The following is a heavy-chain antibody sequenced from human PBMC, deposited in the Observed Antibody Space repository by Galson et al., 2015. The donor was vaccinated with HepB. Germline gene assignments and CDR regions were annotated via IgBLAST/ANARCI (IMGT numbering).Heavy chain of an antibody. J-gene: IGHJ4*02. Sequence: SVKVSCKASGYTFTSYFVHWVRQAPGQGLEWMGIINPSGETTSYPQKFQGRVTMTRDTSTSTIYMELSSLRSEDTAIYYCARGIASRIAVAGGSHLLNWGQGTLVTVSS. CDR3: ARGIASRIAVAGGSHLLN. CDR2: INPSGETT. D-gene: IGHD6-19*01. CDR1: GYTFTSYF. V-gene: IGHV1-46*01.